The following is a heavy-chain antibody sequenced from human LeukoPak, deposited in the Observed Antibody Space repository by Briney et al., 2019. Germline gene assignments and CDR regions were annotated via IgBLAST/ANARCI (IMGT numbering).Heavy chain of an antibody. V-gene: IGHV4-39*01. CDR3: ARKYSSSWSWFDP. J-gene: IGHJ5*02. CDR2: IYYSGST. Sequence: SETLSLTCTASGGSISSSSYYWGWIRQPPGKGLEWIGSIYYSGSTYYNPSLKSRVTISVDTSKNQFSLKLSSVTAADTAVYYCARKYSSSWSWFDPWGQGTLVTVSS. D-gene: IGHD6-13*01. CDR1: GGSISSSSYY.